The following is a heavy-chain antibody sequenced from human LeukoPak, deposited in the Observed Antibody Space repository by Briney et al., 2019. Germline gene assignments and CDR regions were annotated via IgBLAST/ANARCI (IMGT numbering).Heavy chain of an antibody. D-gene: IGHD5-24*01. Sequence: SQTLSLTCAVSGGSISRGGYSWSWIRQPPGKGLEWIGYIYHSGSTYYNPSLKSRATISVDRSKNQFSLKLSSVTAADTAVYYCARLAEGEMATIAYFDYWGQGTLVTVSS. CDR2: IYHSGST. V-gene: IGHV4-30-2*01. J-gene: IGHJ4*02. CDR3: ARLAEGEMATIAYFDY. CDR1: GGSISRGGYS.